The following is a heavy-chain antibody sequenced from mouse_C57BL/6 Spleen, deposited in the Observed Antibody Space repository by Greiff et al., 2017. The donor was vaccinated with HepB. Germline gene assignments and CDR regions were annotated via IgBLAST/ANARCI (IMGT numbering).Heavy chain of an antibody. D-gene: IGHD4-1*01. CDR3: ARSPNWDFDY. CDR1: GYTFTSYT. V-gene: IGHV1-4*01. Sequence: VQGVESGAELARPGASVKMSCKASGYTFTSYTMHWVKQRPGQGLEWIGYINPSSGYTKYNQKFKDKATLTADKSSSTAYMQLSSLTSEDSAVYYCARSPNWDFDYWGQGTTLTVSS. J-gene: IGHJ2*01. CDR2: INPSSGYT.